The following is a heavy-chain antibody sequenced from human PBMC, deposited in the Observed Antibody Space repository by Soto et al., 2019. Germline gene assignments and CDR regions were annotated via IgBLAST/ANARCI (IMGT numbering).Heavy chain of an antibody. V-gene: IGHV1-18*01. D-gene: IGHD3-22*01. Sequence: ASVKVSCKASGYTFTSYSLSWVRQAPGQGLEWMGWISTYTGSTNYAQKFQGRVTMTRDTSTSTAYMEIRSLRSDDTAVYYCARDEDSSGYWAASSDFWGQGTLVTVS. CDR2: ISTYTGST. J-gene: IGHJ4*02. CDR3: ARDEDSSGYWAASSDF. CDR1: GYTFTSYS.